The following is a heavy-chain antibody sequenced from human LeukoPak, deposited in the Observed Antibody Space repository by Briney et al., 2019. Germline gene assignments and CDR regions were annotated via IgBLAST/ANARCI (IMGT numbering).Heavy chain of an antibody. CDR2: IKGDGSEK. J-gene: IGHJ4*02. V-gene: IGHV3-7*01. D-gene: IGHD1-14*01. CDR1: GFSFSSYW. Sequence: GGSLRLSCAASGFSFSSYWMKWVRQDPGKGLEWVANIKGDGSEKYYVDSVKGRFTISRDNAKNSLYLQMNSLRAEDTAVYYCARGGVRRGWYDYWGQGTLVTVSS. CDR3: ARGGVRRGWYDY.